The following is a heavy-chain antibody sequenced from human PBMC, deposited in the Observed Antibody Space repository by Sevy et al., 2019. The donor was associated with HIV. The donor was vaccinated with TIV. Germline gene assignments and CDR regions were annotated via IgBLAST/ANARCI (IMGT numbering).Heavy chain of an antibody. J-gene: IGHJ4*02. D-gene: IGHD3-3*01. CDR1: GYTFTNYA. V-gene: IGHV1-18*01. CDR2: ISGFNGDT. CDR3: VRGTTFYDFWTGGDY. Sequence: ASVKVSCKASGYTFTNYAISWVRQAPGQGLEWMGWISGFNGDTKNAKKFQGRFTMTTDTSTKTAYMDLRSLRSDDTAVYYCVRGTTFYDFWTGGDYWGQGTLVTVSS.